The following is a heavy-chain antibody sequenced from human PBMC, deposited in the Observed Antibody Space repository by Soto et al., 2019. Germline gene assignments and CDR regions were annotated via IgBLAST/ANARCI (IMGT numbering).Heavy chain of an antibody. D-gene: IGHD3-10*01. CDR1: GFSFVMYA. V-gene: IGHV1-3*01. CDR3: ARAGWFAEGYFDL. J-gene: IGHJ4*02. Sequence: GXSVKVSCKASGFSFVMYAIHWVRQAPGQGLEWMAWINAGNGHTTYSQKFQGRVTITRDTSARTVYMELRSLRFEDTATYYCARAGWFAEGYFDLWGQGTPVTVSS. CDR2: INAGNGHT.